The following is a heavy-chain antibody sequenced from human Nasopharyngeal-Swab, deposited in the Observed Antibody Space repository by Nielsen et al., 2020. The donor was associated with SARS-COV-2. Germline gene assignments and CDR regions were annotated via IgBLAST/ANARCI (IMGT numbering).Heavy chain of an antibody. CDR1: GGSIRSSNW. J-gene: IGHJ6*03. V-gene: IGHV4-4*02. CDR3: ARAQRGLAATIFYDYMDV. CDR2: IYHGGNT. D-gene: IGHD6-25*01. Sequence: SETLSLTCDVSGGSIRSSNWWTWVRQPPGKGLEWIGEIYHGGNTNYNPSLKSRVSISVGKSKNQFSLKLTSVTATDTAVYYCARAQRGLAATIFYDYMDVWGKGTTVTVSS.